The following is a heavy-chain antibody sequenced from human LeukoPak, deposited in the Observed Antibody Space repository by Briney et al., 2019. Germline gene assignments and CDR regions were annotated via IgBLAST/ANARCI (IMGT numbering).Heavy chain of an antibody. CDR2: IYYSGST. CDR3: ATGRLNYGYLDY. V-gene: IGHV4-59*11. Sequence: SETLSLTCAVSGGSISGHSCSWIRQPPGKELEWIGHIYYSGSTNYNPSLKSRVTISVDTSKNEFSLKVTSVTTADTAMYYCATGRLNYGYLDYWGQGTLVTVSS. D-gene: IGHD3-10*01. J-gene: IGHJ4*02. CDR1: GGSISGHS.